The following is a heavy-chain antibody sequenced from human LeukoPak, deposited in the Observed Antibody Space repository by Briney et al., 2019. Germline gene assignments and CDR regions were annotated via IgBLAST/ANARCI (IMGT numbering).Heavy chain of an antibody. V-gene: IGHV3-7*01. J-gene: IGHJ4*02. Sequence: SGGSLRLSCAASGFTFSSYWMNWVRQAPGKGLEWVANIGRDGSEENYVGSVKGRFTISRDNAKNLLYLQMNNLRAEDTATYYCARQERDYWGQGTVVTVSS. CDR1: GFTFSSYW. CDR2: IGRDGSEE. CDR3: ARQERDY.